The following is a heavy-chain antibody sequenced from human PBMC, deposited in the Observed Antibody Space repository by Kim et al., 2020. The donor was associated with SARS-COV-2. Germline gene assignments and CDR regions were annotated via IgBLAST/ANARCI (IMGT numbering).Heavy chain of an antibody. Sequence: GGSLRLSCAASGFTFSSYGMHWVRQAPGKGLEWVAVISYDGSNKYYADSVKGRFTISRDNSKNTLYLQMNSLRAEDTAVYYCAKAYRAKSRIVVVPADHFDYWGQGTLVTVSS. V-gene: IGHV3-30*18. CDR3: AKAYRAKSRIVVVPADHFDY. J-gene: IGHJ4*02. CDR1: GFTFSSYG. D-gene: IGHD2-2*01. CDR2: ISYDGSNK.